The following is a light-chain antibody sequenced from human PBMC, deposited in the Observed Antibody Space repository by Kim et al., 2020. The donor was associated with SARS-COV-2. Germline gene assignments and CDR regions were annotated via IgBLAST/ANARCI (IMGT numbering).Light chain of an antibody. CDR3: NSRDSNDKVV. CDR2: GKN. Sequence: VALGQTVRITCQGDSLRSYYATWYQQKTGQAPILVIYGKNNRPSGIPDRFSGSSSGNTASLTITGTQAGDEADYYCNSRDSNDKVVFGGGTQLTVL. J-gene: IGLJ2*01. V-gene: IGLV3-19*01. CDR1: SLRSYY.